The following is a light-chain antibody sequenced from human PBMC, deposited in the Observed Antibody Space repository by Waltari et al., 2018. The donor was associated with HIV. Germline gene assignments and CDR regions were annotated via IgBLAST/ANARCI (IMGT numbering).Light chain of an antibody. CDR2: DDG. V-gene: IGLV3-21*02. J-gene: IGLJ2*01. CDR1: NIGSKS. CDR3: QVWDSSSDPVV. Sequence: SYVLTQPPSVSVAPGQTARITCGGNNIGSKSVHWYQQKPGQAPVLVVYDDGDRPSGIPERCSGSNSGNTATLTISRVEAGDEADYYCQVWDSSSDPVVFGGGTKLTVL.